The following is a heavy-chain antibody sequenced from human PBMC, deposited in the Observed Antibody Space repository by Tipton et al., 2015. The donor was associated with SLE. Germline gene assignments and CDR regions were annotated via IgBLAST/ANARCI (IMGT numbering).Heavy chain of an antibody. CDR3: ARVLVGANYYYYMDV. CDR1: GESISNYY. J-gene: IGHJ6*03. CDR2: ISTSGST. Sequence: TLSLTCTVSGESISNYYWSWIRQPPGKGLEWIGYISTSGSTNHNPSLKSRVTISVDTSKNQFSLKLSSATAADTAIYYCARVLVGANYYYYMDVWGKGTTVTVSS. D-gene: IGHD1-26*01. V-gene: IGHV4-4*08.